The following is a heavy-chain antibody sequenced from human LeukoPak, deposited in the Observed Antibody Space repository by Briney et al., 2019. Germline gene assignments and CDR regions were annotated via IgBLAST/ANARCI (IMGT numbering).Heavy chain of an antibody. CDR1: GYTFTGYY. V-gene: IGHV1-2*02. CDR2: INPNSGGT. J-gene: IGHJ4*02. D-gene: IGHD3-16*01. Sequence: GASVKVSCKASGYTFTGYYMHWVRQAPGQGLEWMGWINPNSGGTNYAQKFQGRVTMTRDTSIGTAYMELSRLRSDDTAVYYCARAYLTYYDYVWGSPYFDYWGQGTLVTVSS. CDR3: ARAYLTYYDYVWGSPYFDY.